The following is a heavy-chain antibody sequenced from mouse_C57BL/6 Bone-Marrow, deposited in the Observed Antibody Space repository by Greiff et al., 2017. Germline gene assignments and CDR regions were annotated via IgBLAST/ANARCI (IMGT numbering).Heavy chain of an antibody. CDR2: ISDGGSYT. V-gene: IGHV5-4*01. J-gene: IGHJ2*01. CDR1: GFTFSSYA. Sequence: EVQRVESGGGLVKPGGSLKLSCAASGFTFSSYAMSWVRQTPEKRLEWVATISDGGSYTYYPDNVKGRFTISRDKATNTLYLQMSHLKSEDTAMXDYARVYRGYFDYWGQGTTLTVSS. CDR3: ARVYRGYFDY. D-gene: IGHD2-12*01.